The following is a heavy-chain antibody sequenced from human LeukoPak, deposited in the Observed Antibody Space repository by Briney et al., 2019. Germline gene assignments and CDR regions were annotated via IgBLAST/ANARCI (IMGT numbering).Heavy chain of an antibody. V-gene: IGHV1-24*01. CDR3: ATDKETQLALDY. CDR1: GYTLTELS. J-gene: IGHJ4*02. CDR2: FDPEDGET. Sequence: ASVKVSCKVSGYTLTELSMHWVRQAPGKGLEWMGGFDPEDGETTYAQKFQGRVTMTEDTSTDIAYMELSSLRSEDTAVYYCATDKETQLALDYWGQGTLVTVSS. D-gene: IGHD3-3*02.